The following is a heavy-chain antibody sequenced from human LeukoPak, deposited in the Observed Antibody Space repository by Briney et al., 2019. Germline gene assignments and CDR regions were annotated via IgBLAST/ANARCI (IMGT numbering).Heavy chain of an antibody. V-gene: IGHV1-2*02. CDR2: INPNSGGT. CDR1: GYTFTGYY. J-gene: IGHJ4*02. CDR3: ATHCSSTSCYRSALDY. D-gene: IGHD2-2*02. Sequence: ASVTVSCKASGYTFTGYYMHWVRQAPGQGLEWMGWINPNSGGTNYAQKFQGRVTMTRDTSISTAYMELSRLRSDDTAVYYCATHCSSTSCYRSALDYWGQGTLVTVSS.